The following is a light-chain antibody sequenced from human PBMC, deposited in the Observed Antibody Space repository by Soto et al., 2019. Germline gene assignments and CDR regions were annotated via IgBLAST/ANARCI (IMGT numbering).Light chain of an antibody. CDR2: AAS. V-gene: IGKV1-27*01. CDR3: QKYSSVPV. Sequence: DIQMTQSPTSLSASVGDRVTITCRASQDIRNFVAWYQQKPGKAPKLLIYAASTLQSGVPSRFSGRGSGTDFTLTIKGLQPEYVATYSCQKYSSVPVFGPGTKVVIK. CDR1: QDIRNF. J-gene: IGKJ3*01.